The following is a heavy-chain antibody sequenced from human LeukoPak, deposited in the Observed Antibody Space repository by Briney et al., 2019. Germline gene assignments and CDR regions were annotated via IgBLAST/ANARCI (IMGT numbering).Heavy chain of an antibody. J-gene: IGHJ4*02. V-gene: IGHV3-23*01. CDR1: GFIFSINA. CDR2: INYSGGST. Sequence: GGSLRLSCAASGFIFSINAMNWVRQAPGKGLEWVSTINYSGGSTYYADSVKGRFTISRDNSKNTLFLQMNSLRAEDTAVYYCARVAAADYFDYWGQGTLVTVSP. D-gene: IGHD6-13*01. CDR3: ARVAAADYFDY.